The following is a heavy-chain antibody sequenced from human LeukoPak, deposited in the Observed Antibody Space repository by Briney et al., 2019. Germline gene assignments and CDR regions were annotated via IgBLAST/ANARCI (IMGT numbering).Heavy chain of an antibody. CDR1: GGSINSGSDY. V-gene: IGHV4-61*02. CDR2: IYTTGTT. J-gene: IGHJ6*02. CDR3: ARAHSIASYYYGVDV. Sequence: NPSQTLSLTCTVSGGSINSGSDYWTWIRQPAGKGLEWIGRIYTTGTTTYNPSLESRVTISRDTSNNRFSLKLSSVTAADTAVYYCARAHSIASYYYGVDVWGQGTTVTVSS. D-gene: IGHD2/OR15-2a*01.